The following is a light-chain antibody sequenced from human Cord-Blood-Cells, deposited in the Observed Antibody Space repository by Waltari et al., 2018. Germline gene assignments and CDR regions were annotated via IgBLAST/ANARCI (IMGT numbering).Light chain of an antibody. J-gene: IGKJ2*01. V-gene: IGKV3-11*01. Sequence: IVLTQIPATLSLSPADRATLSCGASQSVSSYLAWYQQKPGQAPRLLIYDASNRATGIPARFSGSGSGTDFTLTISSLEPEDFAVYYCQQRSNWPPMYTFGQGTKLEIK. CDR3: QQRSNWPPMYT. CDR2: DAS. CDR1: QSVSSY.